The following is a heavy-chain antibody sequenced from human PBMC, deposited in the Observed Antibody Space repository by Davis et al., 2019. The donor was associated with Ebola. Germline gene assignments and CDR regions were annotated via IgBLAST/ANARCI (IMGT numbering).Heavy chain of an antibody. V-gene: IGHV3-72*01. J-gene: IGHJ4*02. Sequence: PGGSLRLSCAVSGFTLSDQYMDWVRQAPGKGLEWIGRSRDRAKGYTTEYAASVKGSFTISRDDSQNSLYLQMNSLKTEDTAVYYCSRDSRKYSFDYWGQGILVTVSS. CDR2: SRDRAKGYTT. CDR3: SRDSRKYSFDY. D-gene: IGHD5-18*01. CDR1: GFTLSDQY.